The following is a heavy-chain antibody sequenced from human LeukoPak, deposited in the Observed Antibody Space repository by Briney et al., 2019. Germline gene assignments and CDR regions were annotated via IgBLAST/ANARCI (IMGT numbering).Heavy chain of an antibody. Sequence: SQTLSLTCAISGDSVSSNSAAWNWIRQSPSRGLEWLGRTYYRSKWYNDYAVPVKSRITINPDTSKNQFSLQLNSVTPEDTAVYYCARVHLHRQWAGIYYFDYWGQGTLVTVSS. D-gene: IGHD6-19*01. CDR3: ARVHLHRQWAGIYYFDY. V-gene: IGHV6-1*01. J-gene: IGHJ4*02. CDR2: TYYRSKWYN. CDR1: GDSVSSNSAA.